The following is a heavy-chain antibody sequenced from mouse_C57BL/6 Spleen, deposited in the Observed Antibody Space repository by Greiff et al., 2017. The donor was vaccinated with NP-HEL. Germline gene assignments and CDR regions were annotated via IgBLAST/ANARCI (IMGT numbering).Heavy chain of an antibody. J-gene: IGHJ2*01. D-gene: IGHD2-4*01. Sequence: VQLQQSGAELVRPGTSVKLSCKASGYTFTSYWMHWVKQRPGQGLEWIGVIDPSDSYTNYNQKFKGKATLTVDTSSSTAYMQLSSLTSEDSAVYYCARNYDSFDYWGQGTTLTVSS. CDR2: IDPSDSYT. CDR1: GYTFTSYW. CDR3: ARNYDSFDY. V-gene: IGHV1-59*01.